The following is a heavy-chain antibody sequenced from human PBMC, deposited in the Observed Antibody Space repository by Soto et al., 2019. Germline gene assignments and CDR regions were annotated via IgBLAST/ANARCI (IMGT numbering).Heavy chain of an antibody. CDR3: ARDRGPSSGYYPYWFDP. D-gene: IGHD3-22*01. Sequence: QVQLVQSGAEVKKPGSSVKVSCKASGGTFSSYAISWVRQAPGQGLEWMGEIIPIFGTANYAQKFQGRVTISAXXAXSXXYMELCSLRSEDTAVYYCARDRGPSSGYYPYWFDPWGQGTLVTVSS. V-gene: IGHV1-69*12. CDR1: GGTFSSYA. J-gene: IGHJ5*02. CDR2: IIPIFGTA.